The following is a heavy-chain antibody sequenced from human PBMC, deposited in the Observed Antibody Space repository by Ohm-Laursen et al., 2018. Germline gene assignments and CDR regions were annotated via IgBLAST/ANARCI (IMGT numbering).Heavy chain of an antibody. Sequence: SDTLSLTCIVSGGSISSYYWSWIRQPPGKGLEWIGYIYYSGSTNYNPSLKSRVTISVDTSKNQFSLKLSSVTAADTAVYYCARGPRIAAAGGGMDYWGQGTLVTVSS. CDR1: GGSISSYY. D-gene: IGHD6-13*01. J-gene: IGHJ4*02. CDR2: IYYSGST. V-gene: IGHV4-59*07. CDR3: ARGPRIAAAGGGMDY.